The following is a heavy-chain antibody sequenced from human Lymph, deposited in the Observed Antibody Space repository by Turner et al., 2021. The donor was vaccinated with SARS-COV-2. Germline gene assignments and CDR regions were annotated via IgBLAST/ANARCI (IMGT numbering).Heavy chain of an antibody. V-gene: IGHV1-69*10. CDR2: IIPILGIA. J-gene: IGHJ3*02. Sequence: QVQLVLPGACATTPRSSVTASCMVSGGTFSTYVISWVRQAPGQGVEWMGGIIPILGIANYAQKFQGRVTITADKSTSTAYMGLSSLRSEDTDVYHCARRHSGNYDAFDIWGQGTMVTVSS. D-gene: IGHD1-26*01. CDR3: ARRHSGNYDAFDI. CDR1: GGTFSTYV.